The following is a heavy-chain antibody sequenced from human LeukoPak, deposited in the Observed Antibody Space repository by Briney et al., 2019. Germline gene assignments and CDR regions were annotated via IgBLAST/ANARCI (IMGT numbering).Heavy chain of an antibody. CDR2: ISYDGSNK. V-gene: IGHV3-30-3*01. CDR3: ARDHEARYSGSWCRTLHPYYYYYGMDV. Sequence: GGSLRLSCAASRFTFSSYAMHWVRQAPGKGLEWVAVISYDGSNKYYADSVKGRFTISRDNSKNTLYLQMNSLRAEDTAVYYCARDHEARYSGSWCRTLHPYYYYYGMDVWGQGTTVTVSS. J-gene: IGHJ6*02. CDR1: RFTFSSYA. D-gene: IGHD6-13*01.